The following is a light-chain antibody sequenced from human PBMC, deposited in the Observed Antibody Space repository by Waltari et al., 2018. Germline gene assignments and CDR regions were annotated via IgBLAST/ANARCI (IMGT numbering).Light chain of an antibody. CDR1: RSDVGGYNY. V-gene: IGLV2-23*02. J-gene: IGLJ1*01. CDR2: DVS. Sequence: QSALTQPASVSGSPGQSITISCTGTRSDVGGYNYVSWYQQHPGKAPKLMIYDVSKRPSGVSNRFSGSKSGNTASLTISGLQAEDEADYYCCSYAGSSTYVFGTGTKVTVL. CDR3: CSYAGSSTYV.